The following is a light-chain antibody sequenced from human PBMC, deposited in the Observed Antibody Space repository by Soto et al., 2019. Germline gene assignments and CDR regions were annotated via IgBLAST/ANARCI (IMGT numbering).Light chain of an antibody. J-gene: IGKJ1*01. CDR1: QSVSRN. CDR2: GAS. CDR3: QQYNKWPPWA. V-gene: IGKV3-15*01. Sequence: EILMTQSPATLSVSPGERATLFCRASQSVSRNLAWYQQKVGQAPRLLIYGASTRATGVPARFSGSGSGTEFTLTISSLQSEDFAIYFCQQYNKWPPWAFGQGTKVEIK.